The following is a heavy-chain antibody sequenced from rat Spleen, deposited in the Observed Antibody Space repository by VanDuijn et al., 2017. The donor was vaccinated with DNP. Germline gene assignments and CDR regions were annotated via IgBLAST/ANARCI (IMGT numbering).Heavy chain of an antibody. CDR1: GFTFSAYY. CDR3: AKTPSTRAMDA. Sequence: EVQLVESGGGLVQPGRSLKLSCAASGFTFSAYYVAWVRQAPAKGLEWVAYIGSPAYAPYYGDSVKGRFTISRDNAENTVYLQMNSLRSEDTATYYCAKTPSTRAMDAWGQGTSVTVSS. CDR2: IGSPAYAP. J-gene: IGHJ4*01. V-gene: IGHV5-22*01. D-gene: IGHD1-4*01.